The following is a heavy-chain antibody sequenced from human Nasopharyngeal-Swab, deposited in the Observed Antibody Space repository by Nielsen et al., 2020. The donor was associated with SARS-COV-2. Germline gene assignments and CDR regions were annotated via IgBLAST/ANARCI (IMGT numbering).Heavy chain of an antibody. CDR2: INPSGGST. CDR3: ARDPYCSSTSCYPRVYYYYMDV. J-gene: IGHJ6*03. CDR1: GYTFTSYY. D-gene: IGHD2-2*01. Sequence: ASVKVSCKASGYTFTSYYMHWVRQAPGQGLEWMGIINPSGGSTSYAQKFQGRVTMTRDTSTSTVYMELSSLRSEDTAVYYCARDPYCSSTSCYPRVYYYYMDVWGKGTTVTVPS. V-gene: IGHV1-46*01.